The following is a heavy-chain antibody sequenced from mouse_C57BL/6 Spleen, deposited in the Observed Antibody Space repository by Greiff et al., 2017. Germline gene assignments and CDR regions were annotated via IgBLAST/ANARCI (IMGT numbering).Heavy chain of an antibody. V-gene: IGHV8-12*01. CDR2: TYWDDAK. J-gene: IGHJ4*01. D-gene: IGHD2-5*01. CDR1: GFSLSTSGMG. CDR3: ARKGYSNDAKGC. Sequence: QVTLKESGPGILQSSQTLSLTCSFSGFSLSTSGMGVSWIRQPPGKGLEWLAHTYWDDAKRYNPSLKSRLTISKDTSRNQVFLQITSVDTADTATYYCARKGYSNDAKGCWGQGTSVTVSS.